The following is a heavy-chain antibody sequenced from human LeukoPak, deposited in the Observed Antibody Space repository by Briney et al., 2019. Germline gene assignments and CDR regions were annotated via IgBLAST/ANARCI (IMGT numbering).Heavy chain of an antibody. CDR1: GGSFSGYY. J-gene: IGHJ3*02. V-gene: IGHV4-34*01. Sequence: SETLSLTCAVYGGSFSGYYWSWIRQPPGKGLEWIEEINHSGSTNYNPSLKSRVTISVDKSKNQFSRKRSSVNAADTAVYYCRSRTTLYDSSGYFPFDIWGQGTMVTVSS. D-gene: IGHD3-22*01. CDR3: RSRTTLYDSSGYFPFDI. CDR2: INHSGST.